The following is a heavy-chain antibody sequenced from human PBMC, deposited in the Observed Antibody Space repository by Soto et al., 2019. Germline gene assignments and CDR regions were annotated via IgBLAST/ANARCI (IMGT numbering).Heavy chain of an antibody. J-gene: IGHJ4*02. V-gene: IGHV1-2*02. CDR1: GYTFIDYY. CDR3: ARPPGYISDWYYFDL. D-gene: IGHD6-19*01. CDR2: ISPKSGGT. Sequence: QVQLVQSGAEVKKPGASVKVSCEASGYTFIDYYMHWVRQAPGQGCEWMGRISPKSGGTNYAQKFQGRVTMTWDTSLNPAYMQLSSLMSEDTAVYYCARPPGYISDWYYFDLWGQGTLVTVSS.